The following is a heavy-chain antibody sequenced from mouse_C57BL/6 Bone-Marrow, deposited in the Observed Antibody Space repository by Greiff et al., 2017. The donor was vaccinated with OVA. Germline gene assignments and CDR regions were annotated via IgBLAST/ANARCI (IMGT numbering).Heavy chain of an antibody. CDR1: GFTFSDYY. CDR3: ARRDDYDGGGFDY. CDR2: ISNGGGST. J-gene: IGHJ2*01. Sequence: EVKVVESGGGLVQPGGSLKLSCAASGFTFSDYYMYWVRQTPEKRLEWVAYISNGGGSTYYPDTVKGRFTISRDNAKNTLYLQMSRLKSEDTAMYYCARRDDYDGGGFDYWGQGTTLTVSS. V-gene: IGHV5-12*01. D-gene: IGHD2-4*01.